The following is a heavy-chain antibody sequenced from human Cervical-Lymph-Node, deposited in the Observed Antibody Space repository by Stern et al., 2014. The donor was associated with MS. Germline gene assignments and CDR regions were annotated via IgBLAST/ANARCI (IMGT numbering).Heavy chain of an antibody. CDR1: GYTFTSYW. Sequence: EVQLVQSGPEVKRPGESLKISCQASGYTFTSYWIGWVRQMHGKGLEWIAIIFPGGSDIRYTPSFQGQVTISADKSSSPAYLQWNNLRASDTAIYYCARQRYFDYWGQGTLVTVSS. J-gene: IGHJ4*02. CDR3: ARQRYFDY. CDR2: IFPGGSDI. V-gene: IGHV5-51*01.